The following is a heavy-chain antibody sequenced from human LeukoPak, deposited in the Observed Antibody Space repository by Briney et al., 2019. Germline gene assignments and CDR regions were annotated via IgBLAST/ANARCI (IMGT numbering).Heavy chain of an antibody. V-gene: IGHV3-33*05. CDR1: GFSFDSFG. CDR3: ARDHFGNYDFWSGYPDY. CDR2: MQSDGSNE. D-gene: IGHD3-3*01. J-gene: IGHJ4*02. Sequence: GGSLRLSCAASGFSFDSFGMHWVRQAPGKGLEWVAVMQSDGSNEHYADSVKGRFTISRDNSKNTLYLQMNSLRAEDTAMYYCARDHFGNYDFWSGYPDYWGQGALVTVSS.